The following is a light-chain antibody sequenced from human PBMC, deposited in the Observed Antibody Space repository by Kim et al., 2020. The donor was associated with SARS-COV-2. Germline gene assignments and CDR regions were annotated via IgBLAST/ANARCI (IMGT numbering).Light chain of an antibody. V-gene: IGLV2-14*03. CDR1: SSAGAIYKY. CDR3: SSYTTTSTL. J-gene: IGLJ2*01. Sequence: PGHSITSSCPGTSSAGAIYKYVAWYQQHPGKSPKLLIYDVSKRPSGVSDRFSGSKSGNTASLTISGLQAEDEADYYCSSYTTTSTLFGGGTQLTVL. CDR2: DVS.